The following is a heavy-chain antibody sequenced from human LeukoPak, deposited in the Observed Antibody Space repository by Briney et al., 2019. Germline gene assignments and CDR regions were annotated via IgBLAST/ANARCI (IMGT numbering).Heavy chain of an antibody. CDR3: ARDFGYSSSWSHYYYMDV. CDR1: GGSISSYY. CDR2: IYYSGST. J-gene: IGHJ6*03. V-gene: IGHV4-59*01. Sequence: KSSETLSLTCTVSGGSISSYYWSWIRQPPGKGLEWIGYIYYSGSTNYNPSLKSRVTISVDTSKNQFSLKLSSVTAADTAVYYCARDFGYSSSWSHYYYMDVWGKGTTVTISS. D-gene: IGHD6-13*01.